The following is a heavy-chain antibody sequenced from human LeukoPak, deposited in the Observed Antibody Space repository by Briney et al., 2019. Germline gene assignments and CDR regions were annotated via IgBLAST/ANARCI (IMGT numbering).Heavy chain of an antibody. D-gene: IGHD3-9*01. Sequence: PGGSLRLSCAASGFPFSSYGMAWVRQAPGKGLEWMAVISNDGTRKYYADSVKGRFTISRDNSKNTLHLQMNSLRVEDMAVYYCAKYLTELTLALNCWGQGTLVTVSS. CDR2: ISNDGTRK. V-gene: IGHV3-30*18. CDR1: GFPFSSYG. J-gene: IGHJ4*02. CDR3: AKYLTELTLALNC.